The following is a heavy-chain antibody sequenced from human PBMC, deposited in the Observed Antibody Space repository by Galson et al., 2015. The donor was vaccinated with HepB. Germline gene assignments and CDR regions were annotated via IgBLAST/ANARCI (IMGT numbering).Heavy chain of an antibody. CDR2: ISGSGGST. CDR3: AKDSYDSSGYPPSGPNWFDP. J-gene: IGHJ5*02. D-gene: IGHD3-22*01. V-gene: IGHV3-23*01. Sequence: SLRLSCAASGFTFSSYAMSWVRQAPGKGLEWVSAISGSGGSTYYADSVKGRFTISRGNSKNTLYLQMNSLRAEDTAVYYCAKDSYDSSGYPPSGPNWFDPWGQGTLVTVSS. CDR1: GFTFSSYA.